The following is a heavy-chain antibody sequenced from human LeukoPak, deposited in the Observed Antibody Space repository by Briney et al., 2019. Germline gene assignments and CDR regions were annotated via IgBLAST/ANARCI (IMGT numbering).Heavy chain of an antibody. V-gene: IGHV1-69*04. CDR3: ARDGRDGYNVFDY. J-gene: IGHJ4*02. D-gene: IGHD5-24*01. Sequence: ASVTVSCKASGGTFSSYAISWVRQAPGQGLEWMGRIIPILGIANYAQKFQGRVTITADKSTSTAYMELSSLRSEDTAVYYCARDGRDGYNVFDYWGQGTLVTVSS. CDR2: IIPILGIA. CDR1: GGTFSSYA.